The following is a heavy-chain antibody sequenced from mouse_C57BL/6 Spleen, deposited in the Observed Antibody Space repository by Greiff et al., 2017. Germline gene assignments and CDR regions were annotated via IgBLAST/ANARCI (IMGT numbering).Heavy chain of an antibody. Sequence: EVKLMESGGGLVKPGGSLKLSCAASGFTFSSYAMSWVRQTPEKRLEWVATISDGGSYTYYPDNVKGRFTISRDNAKNNLYLQMSHLKSEDTAMYYCARDSGLRRLFDYWGQGTTLTVSS. D-gene: IGHD2-2*01. CDR2: ISDGGSYT. CDR3: ARDSGLRRLFDY. CDR1: GFTFSSYA. V-gene: IGHV5-4*01. J-gene: IGHJ2*01.